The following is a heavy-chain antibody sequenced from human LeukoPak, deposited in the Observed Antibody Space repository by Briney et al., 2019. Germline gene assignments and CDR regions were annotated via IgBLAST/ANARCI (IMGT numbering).Heavy chain of an antibody. Sequence: SETLSLTCTVSGHSISSGYYWGWVRQPPGKGLEWIGSLFYTGSPYYNPSLTSRLTMSIDTSKNQFSLKLSSVTAADTAVYYCASHVIPNDAFDIWGQGTMVTASS. D-gene: IGHD3-16*02. J-gene: IGHJ3*02. V-gene: IGHV4-38-2*02. CDR2: LFYTGSP. CDR1: GHSISSGYY. CDR3: ASHVIPNDAFDI.